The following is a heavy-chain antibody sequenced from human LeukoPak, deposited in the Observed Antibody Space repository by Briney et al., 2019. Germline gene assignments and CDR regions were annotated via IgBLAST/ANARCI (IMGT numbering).Heavy chain of an antibody. CDR2: IYYSGST. D-gene: IGHD3-22*01. J-gene: IGHJ3*02. V-gene: IGHV4-31*03. CDR3: TYDSSGYSAFDI. Sequence: SETLSLTCTVSGGSISSGGYYWSWIRQHPGTGLEWIGYIYYSGSTYYNPSLKSRVTISVDTSKNQFSLKLSSVTAADTAAYYCTYDSSGYSAFDIWGQGTMVTVSS. CDR1: GGSISSGGYY.